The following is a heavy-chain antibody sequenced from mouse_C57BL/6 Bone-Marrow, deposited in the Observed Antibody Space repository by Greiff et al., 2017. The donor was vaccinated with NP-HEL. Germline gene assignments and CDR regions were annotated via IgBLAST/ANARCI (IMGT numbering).Heavy chain of an antibody. D-gene: IGHD2-4*01. CDR3: VRQGDYPYFDY. Sequence: EVKLVESGGGLVQPKGSLKLSCAASGFSFNTYAMNWVRQAPGKGLEWVARIRSKSNNYATYYADSVKDRFTISRDDSESMLYLQMNNLKTEDTAMYYCVRQGDYPYFDYWGQGTTLTVSS. CDR1: GFSFNTYA. J-gene: IGHJ2*01. V-gene: IGHV10-1*01. CDR2: IRSKSNNYAT.